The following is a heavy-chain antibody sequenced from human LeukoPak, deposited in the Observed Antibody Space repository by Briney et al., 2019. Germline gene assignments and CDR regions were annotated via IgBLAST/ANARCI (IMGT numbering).Heavy chain of an antibody. CDR3: ARVPTMVVTDDAFDI. V-gene: IGHV1-69*05. Sequence: GASVKVSCKASGGTFSSYAISWVRQAPGQGLEWMGRIIPIFGTANCAQKFQGRVTITTDESTSTAYMELSSLRSEDTAVYYCARVPTMVVTDDAFDIWGQGTMVTVSS. D-gene: IGHD4-23*01. CDR1: GGTFSSYA. CDR2: IIPIFGTA. J-gene: IGHJ3*02.